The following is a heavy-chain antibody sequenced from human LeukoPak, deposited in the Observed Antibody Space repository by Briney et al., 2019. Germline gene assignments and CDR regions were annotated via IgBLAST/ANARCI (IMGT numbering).Heavy chain of an antibody. CDR1: GSTFTGYF. V-gene: IGHV1-2*02. Sequence: GASVKVSCKTSGSTFTGYFIHWVRQAPGQGLEWMGWIDTNSGATNYAHNFQGRVTMTKDTSIRTAYMELSSLRSDDTAVYYCARXXHXGIXTCRAVNAFDFWGQGTVVTVSS. D-gene: IGHD2-21*01. CDR3: ARXXHXGIXTCRAVNAFDF. CDR2: IDTNSGAT. J-gene: IGHJ3*01.